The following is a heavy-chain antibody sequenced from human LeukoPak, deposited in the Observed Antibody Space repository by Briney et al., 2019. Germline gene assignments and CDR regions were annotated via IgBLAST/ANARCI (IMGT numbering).Heavy chain of an antibody. Sequence: GGSLRLSCAASGFTFSSYAMHWVRQAPGKGLEWVAVISYDGSNKYYADSVKGRFTISRDNSKNTLYLQMNSLRAEDTAVYYCARSAAAGRIVATFAYWGQGTLVTVSS. CDR2: ISYDGSNK. CDR1: GFTFSSYA. CDR3: ARSAAAGRIVATFAY. D-gene: IGHD5-12*01. V-gene: IGHV3-30*04. J-gene: IGHJ4*02.